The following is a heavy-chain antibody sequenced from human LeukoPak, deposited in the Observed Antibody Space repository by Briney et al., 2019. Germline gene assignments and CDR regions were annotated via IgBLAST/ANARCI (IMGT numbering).Heavy chain of an antibody. CDR3: AKSPSSGTVGLDY. J-gene: IGHJ4*02. V-gene: IGHV3-23*01. CDR2: ITFSGGDT. Sequence: GGSLRLSCAASGFTFSNYAMSWVRQAPGKGLEWVSSITFSGGDTYYTDSVKGRFAISRDNSKSTLTLLMNSLRAEDTALYYCAKSPSSGTVGLDYWGQGTLVTVSS. CDR1: GFTFSNYA. D-gene: IGHD1-7*01.